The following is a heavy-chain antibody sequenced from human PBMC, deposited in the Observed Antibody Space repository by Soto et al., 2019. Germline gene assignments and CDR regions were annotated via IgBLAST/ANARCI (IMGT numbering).Heavy chain of an antibody. D-gene: IGHD2-21*02. CDR3: ARSVVTAISYFVYYFDY. CDR2: IIPLFGTT. V-gene: IGHV1-69*01. J-gene: IGHJ4*02. Sequence: QVQLVQSGAEVKKPGSSVKVSCKAFGGTFSSYAISWVRQAPGQGLEWMGGIIPLFGTTNYAPKFQGRVAITADERARTAYMDLSSLKSEDTAVYYCARSVVTAISYFVYYFDYWGQGTLVTVSS. CDR1: GGTFSSYA.